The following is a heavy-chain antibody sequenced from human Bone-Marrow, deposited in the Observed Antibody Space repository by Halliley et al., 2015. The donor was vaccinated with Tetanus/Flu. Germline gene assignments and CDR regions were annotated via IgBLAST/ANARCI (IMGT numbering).Heavy chain of an antibody. J-gene: IGHJ4*02. Sequence: GFNPFSAASVKGRFTVSRDNSKNTLYLQMDSLRAEDPAVYFCVKDPRPVPACEYPLNFDYWGQGTSVAVSS. D-gene: IGHD6-6*01. V-gene: IGHV3-23*05. CDR3: VKDPRPVPACEYPLNFDY. CDR2: GFNP.